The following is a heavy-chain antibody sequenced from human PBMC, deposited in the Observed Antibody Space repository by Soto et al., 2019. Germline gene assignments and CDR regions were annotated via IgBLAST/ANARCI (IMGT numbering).Heavy chain of an antibody. D-gene: IGHD1-1*01. CDR3: ARVERGTVTTVVDAFDI. Sequence: QVRLQQWGAGLLKPSETLSLTCAVYGGFVSSGSYYWSWIRQPPGKGLEWIGEMSHSGGTHFNPSLKSRVNISVDTSKNQFSLKMSSVTAADTALYYCARVERGTVTTVVDAFDIWGPGTMVTVSS. V-gene: IGHV4-34*01. CDR2: MSHSGGT. J-gene: IGHJ3*02. CDR1: GGFVSSGSYY.